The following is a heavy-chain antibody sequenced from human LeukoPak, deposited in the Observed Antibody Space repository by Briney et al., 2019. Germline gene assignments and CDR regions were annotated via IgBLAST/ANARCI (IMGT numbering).Heavy chain of an antibody. V-gene: IGHV3-21*01. CDR1: GITFSSYS. J-gene: IGHJ4*02. D-gene: IGHD3-10*01. CDR3: ARDRYGSGSYYPARVDY. CDR2: ISSSSSYI. Sequence: GGSLRLSCAASGITFSSYSMNWVRQAPGKGLEWVSSISSSSSYIYYADSVKGRFTISRDNAKNSLYLQMNSLRAEDTAVYYCARDRYGSGSYYPARVDYWGQGTLVTVSS.